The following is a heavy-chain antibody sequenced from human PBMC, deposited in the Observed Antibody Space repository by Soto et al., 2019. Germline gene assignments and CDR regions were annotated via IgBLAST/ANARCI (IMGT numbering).Heavy chain of an antibody. CDR1: GSTVSSNY. Sequence: GGSLRLSCAASGSTVSSNYMSWVRQAPGKGLEWVSVIYSGGSTYYADSVKGRFAISRDNSKNTLYLQMNSLRAEDTAVYYCARDNYDILTGSYDYWGQGTLVTVSS. CDR2: IYSGGST. J-gene: IGHJ4*02. V-gene: IGHV3-53*01. CDR3: ARDNYDILTGSYDY. D-gene: IGHD3-9*01.